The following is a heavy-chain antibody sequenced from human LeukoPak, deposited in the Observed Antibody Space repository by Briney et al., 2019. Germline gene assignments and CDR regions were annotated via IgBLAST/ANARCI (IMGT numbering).Heavy chain of an antibody. CDR3: ARDKIVGATYFDY. J-gene: IGHJ4*02. CDR1: GFTFSSYE. CDR2: ITSSGSSM. V-gene: IGHV3-48*03. D-gene: IGHD1-26*01. Sequence: GGSLRLSCAASGFTFSSYEMNWVRQAPGKGLEWVSYITSSGSSMYYADSVKGRFTISRDNAKNSLYLQMNSLRAEDTAVYYCARDKIVGATYFDYWGQGTLVTVSS.